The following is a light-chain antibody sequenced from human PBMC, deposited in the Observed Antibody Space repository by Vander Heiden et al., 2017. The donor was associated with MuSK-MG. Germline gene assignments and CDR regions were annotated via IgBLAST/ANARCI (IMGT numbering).Light chain of an antibody. CDR3: MIWHSSAGV. J-gene: IGLJ3*02. Sequence: QAVLTQPASLSASPGASARLTCTLRSGINVATYTIYWYQQKPGSPFQYLLRYKSDSDKQQGSGVPSRFSGSKDGSANAGILLISGLQSEDEADYYCMIWHSSAGVFGRGTKLTVL. CDR1: SGINVATYT. CDR2: YKSDSDK. V-gene: IGLV5-45*01.